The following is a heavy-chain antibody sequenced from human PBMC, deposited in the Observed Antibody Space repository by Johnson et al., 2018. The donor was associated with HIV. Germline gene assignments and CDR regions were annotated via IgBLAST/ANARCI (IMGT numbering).Heavy chain of an antibody. V-gene: IGHV3-NL1*01. CDR3: ARGGYGGILDTVDL. Sequence: QVQLVESGGGVVQPGGSLRLSCAASGFTFSSYGMHWVRQAPGKGLEWVSVIYSGGSTYYADSVKVRFTISRDNSKNTLYLQMTSLRAEDTAMYFCARGGYGGILDTVDLWGQGTMVTVSS. CDR2: IYSGGST. J-gene: IGHJ3*01. CDR1: GFTFSSYG. D-gene: IGHD4-23*01.